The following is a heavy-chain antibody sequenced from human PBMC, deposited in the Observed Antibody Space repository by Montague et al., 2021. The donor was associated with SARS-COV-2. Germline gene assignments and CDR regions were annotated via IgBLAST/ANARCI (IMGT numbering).Heavy chain of an antibody. Sequence: SETLSLTCAVYDGSFSDYSWTWIRQPPGEGLEWIGEINHRGSTNYNPSLKSRVTISVDTSKNQFSLKMTSVTAADTALYYCARGRQHSNMVVVVVTVGEYYFDVWGQGTMVAVSS. D-gene: IGHD3-22*01. CDR2: INHRGST. V-gene: IGHV4-34*01. CDR3: ARGRQHSNMVVVVVTVGEYYFDV. J-gene: IGHJ4*02. CDR1: DGSFSDYS.